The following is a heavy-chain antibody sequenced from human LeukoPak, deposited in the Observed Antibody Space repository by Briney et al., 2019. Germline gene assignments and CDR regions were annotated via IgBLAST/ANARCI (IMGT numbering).Heavy chain of an antibody. CDR1: GFTFSTYS. CDR2: ISGSNIYI. J-gene: IGHJ4*02. D-gene: IGHD3-22*01. V-gene: IGHV3-21*01. Sequence: GGSLRLSCAASGFTFSTYSMNWVRQAPGKGLEWVSSISGSNIYIYYADSVKGRFTISRDNAKNSLYLQMNSLRAEDTAVYYCARDPPYYDSSGYYYDYWGQGTLVTVSS. CDR3: ARDPPYYDSSGYYYDY.